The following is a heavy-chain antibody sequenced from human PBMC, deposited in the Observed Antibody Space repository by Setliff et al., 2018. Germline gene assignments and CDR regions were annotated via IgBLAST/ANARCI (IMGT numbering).Heavy chain of an antibody. J-gene: IGHJ6*03. CDR2: IIPMFGTT. V-gene: IGHV1-69*13. Sequence: GASVKVSCKASGGTFSSYAIDWVRQAPGQGLEWMGGIIPMFGTTNYAQRFRGRVTITADESTTTAYLELSSLRSEDTAVYYCARVRDCSGGICHRGFHHYMDVWGTGTTVTVSS. D-gene: IGHD2-15*01. CDR1: GGTFSSYA. CDR3: ARVRDCSGGICHRGFHHYMDV.